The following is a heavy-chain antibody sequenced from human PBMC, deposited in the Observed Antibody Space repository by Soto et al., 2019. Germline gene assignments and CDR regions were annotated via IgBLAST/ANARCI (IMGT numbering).Heavy chain of an antibody. CDR2: IYYSGST. CDR1: GGSISSYY. J-gene: IGHJ4*02. D-gene: IGHD6-13*01. CDR3: ARRGAAVGRYYCDY. Sequence: PSETLSLTCTVSGGSISSYYWSWIRQPPGKGLEWIGYIYYSGSTNYNPSLKSRVTISVDTSKNQFSLKLSSVTAADTAVYYCARRGAAVGRYYCDYWGQGTLATVSS. V-gene: IGHV4-59*08.